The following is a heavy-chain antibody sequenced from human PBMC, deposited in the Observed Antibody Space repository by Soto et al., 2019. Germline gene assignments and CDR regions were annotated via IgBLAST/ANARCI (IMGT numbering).Heavy chain of an antibody. Sequence: SETLSLTCTVSGGSISSGGYYWSWIRQHPGKGLEWIGYIYYSGSTYYNPSLKSRVTISVDTSKNQFSLKLSSVTAADTAVYYCARTRGLPSDYYFDYWGQGTLVTVSS. J-gene: IGHJ4*02. CDR3: ARTRGLPSDYYFDY. V-gene: IGHV4-31*03. CDR1: GGSISSGGYY. D-gene: IGHD2-21*02. CDR2: IYYSGST.